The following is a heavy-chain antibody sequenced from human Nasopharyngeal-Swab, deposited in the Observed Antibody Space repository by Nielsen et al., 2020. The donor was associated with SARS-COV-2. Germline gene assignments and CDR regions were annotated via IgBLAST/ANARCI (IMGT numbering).Heavy chain of an antibody. Sequence: GESLKISCKGSGYSFTSYWISWVRQMPGKGLEWMGRIDPSDSYTNYSPSFQGHVTISADKSISTAYLQWSSLKASDTAMYYCAREIAVAGYYYYCGMDVWGQGTTVTVSS. D-gene: IGHD6-19*01. V-gene: IGHV5-10-1*01. J-gene: IGHJ6*02. CDR1: GYSFTSYW. CDR2: IDPSDSYT. CDR3: AREIAVAGYYYYCGMDV.